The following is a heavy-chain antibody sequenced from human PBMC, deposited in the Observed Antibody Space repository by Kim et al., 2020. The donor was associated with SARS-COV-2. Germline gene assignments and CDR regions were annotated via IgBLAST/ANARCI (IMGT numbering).Heavy chain of an antibody. V-gene: IGHV1-8*01. CDR3: VRGGYSYGYGMDV. D-gene: IGHD5-12*01. CDR2: MNPNNEKT. J-gene: IGHJ6*02. Sequence: ASVKVSCKASGYTFSTYDLFWVRQAPGQGLEWVGWMNPNNEKTGYAQKFQGRVTLTGTASTNTAYMTVSRLTSEHTAVYYCVRGGYSYGYGMDVWGRGTTVTVS. CDR1: GYTFSTYD.